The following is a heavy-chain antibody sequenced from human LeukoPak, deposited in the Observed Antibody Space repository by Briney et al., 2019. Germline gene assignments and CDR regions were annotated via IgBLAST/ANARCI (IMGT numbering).Heavy chain of an antibody. CDR3: TSHDYYDSSAARY. CDR2: IRSKANSYAT. CDR1: GFSFSGSA. D-gene: IGHD3-22*01. V-gene: IGHV3-73*01. J-gene: IGHJ4*02. Sequence: PGGSLKLSCAASGFSFSGSAMHWVRQAFGKGLEWVGRIRSKANSYATAYAASVRGRFTISRDDSKTTAYLQMNSLKTEDTAVYYCTSHDYYDSSAARYWGQGTLVTVSS.